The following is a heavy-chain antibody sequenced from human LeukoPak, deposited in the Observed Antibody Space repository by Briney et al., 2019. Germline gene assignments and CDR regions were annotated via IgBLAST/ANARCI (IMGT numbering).Heavy chain of an antibody. V-gene: IGHV3-30-3*01. D-gene: IGHD3-22*01. CDR2: ISYDGSNK. Sequence: PGRSLRLSCAASGFTFSSYAMHRVRQAPGKGLEWVAVISYDGSNKYYADSVKGRFTISRDNSKNTLYLQMNSLRAEDTAVYYCAREGGYYYDSSWGTTPKYYYYYGMDVWGQGTTVTVSS. CDR3: AREGGYYYDSSWGTTPKYYYYYGMDV. CDR1: GFTFSSYA. J-gene: IGHJ6*02.